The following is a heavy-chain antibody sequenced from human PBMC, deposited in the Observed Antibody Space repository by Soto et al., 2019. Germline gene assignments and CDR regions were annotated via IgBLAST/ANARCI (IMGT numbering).Heavy chain of an antibody. V-gene: IGHV3-30-3*01. Sequence: GGSLRLSCAASGFTFSSYAMHWVRQAPGKGLEWVAVISYDGSNKYYADSVKGRFTISRDNSKNTLYLQMNSLRAEDTAVYYWAGNGAIVGGAFDIWGQGTMVTVSS. D-gene: IGHD3-22*01. CDR3: AGNGAIVGGAFDI. J-gene: IGHJ3*02. CDR2: ISYDGSNK. CDR1: GFTFSSYA.